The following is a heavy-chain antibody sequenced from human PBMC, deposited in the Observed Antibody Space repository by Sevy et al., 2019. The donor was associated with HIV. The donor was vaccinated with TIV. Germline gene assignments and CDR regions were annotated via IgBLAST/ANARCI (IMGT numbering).Heavy chain of an antibody. D-gene: IGHD3-22*01. CDR2: MNPNSGNT. CDR1: GYTFTSYD. J-gene: IGHJ6*02. Sequence: ASVKVSCKASGYTFTSYDINWVRQATGQGLEWMGWMNPNSGNTGYAQKFQGRVTMTRNTSISTAYMELSSLRSEDTTVYYGASMTSEYYYDSSGYYRYYYYGMDVWGQGTTVTVSS. V-gene: IGHV1-8*01. CDR3: ASMTSEYYYDSSGYYRYYYYGMDV.